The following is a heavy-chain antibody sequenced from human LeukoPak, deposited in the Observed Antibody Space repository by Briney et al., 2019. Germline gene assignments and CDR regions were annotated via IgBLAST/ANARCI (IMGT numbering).Heavy chain of an antibody. CDR3: ARDYYGSGRSDYYYMDV. CDR2: IYYSGST. V-gene: IGHV4-59*01. CDR1: GGSISSYY. Sequence: SETLSLTCTVSGGSISSYYWSWIRQPPGKGLEWIGYIYYSGSTNYNPSLKSRVTISVDTSKNQFSLKLSSVTAADTAVYYCARDYYGSGRSDYYYMDVWGKGTTVTASS. D-gene: IGHD3-10*01. J-gene: IGHJ6*03.